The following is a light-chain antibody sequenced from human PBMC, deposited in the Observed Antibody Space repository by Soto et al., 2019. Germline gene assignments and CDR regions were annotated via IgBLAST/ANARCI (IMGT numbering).Light chain of an antibody. CDR3: LSYDSSLSGSV. CDR2: GNS. J-gene: IGLJ2*01. V-gene: IGLV1-40*01. CDR1: SSNIGAGYD. Sequence: QSVLTQPPSVSGAPGQRVTISCTGSSSNIGAGYDVHWYQQLPGTAPKLLIFGNSNRPSGVPDRFSGSKSGTSASLDITWLPAEDEADYYCLSYDSSLSGSVVGGGTKLTVL.